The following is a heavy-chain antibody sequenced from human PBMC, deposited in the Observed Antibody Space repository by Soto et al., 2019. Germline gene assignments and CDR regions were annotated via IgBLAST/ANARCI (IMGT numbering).Heavy chain of an antibody. V-gene: IGHV3-43*01. CDR2: ISWDGGTT. Sequence: EVQLVESGGDVVQPGGSLRLSCAASGFTFEDYTIHWVRQAPGKALEWVSFISWDGGTTYYTHSVKGRFTISRDNSKNSLYLQMNSLRPEDTALYYCAKDGSQKDDDGNWLGSWGQGTLVTVSS. CDR3: AKDGSQKDDDGNWLGS. J-gene: IGHJ5*01. D-gene: IGHD3-16*01. CDR1: GFTFEDYT.